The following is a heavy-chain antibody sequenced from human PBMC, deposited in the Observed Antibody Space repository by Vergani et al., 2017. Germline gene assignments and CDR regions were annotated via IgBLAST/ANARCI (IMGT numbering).Heavy chain of an antibody. CDR1: GFTFSSYA. J-gene: IGHJ4*02. V-gene: IGHV3-30-3*01. CDR2: ISYDGSNT. CDR3: ARXPGSLEYSSSSMDY. D-gene: IGHD6-6*01. Sequence: QVQLVESGGGVVQPGRSLRLSCAASGFTFSSYAMHWVRQAPGKGLEWVAVISYDGSNTYYADSVKGRVTISRDNSKNTLNLQMNSLRAEDTAVYYCARXPGSLEYSSSSMDYWGQGTLVTVSS.